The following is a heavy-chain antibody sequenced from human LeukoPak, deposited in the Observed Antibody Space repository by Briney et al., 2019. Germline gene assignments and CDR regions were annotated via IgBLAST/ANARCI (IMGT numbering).Heavy chain of an antibody. CDR1: GFTFSSYA. J-gene: IGHJ4*02. D-gene: IGHD2-21*02. V-gene: IGHV3-23*01. Sequence: GGSLRLSCAASGFTFSSYATSWVRQAPGKGLEWVSAISGSGGSTYYADSVKGRFTISRDNSKNTLYLQMNSLRAEDTAVYYCAKVLVVVVTATQYYFDYWGQGALVTVSS. CDR3: AKVLVVVVTATQYYFDY. CDR2: ISGSGGST.